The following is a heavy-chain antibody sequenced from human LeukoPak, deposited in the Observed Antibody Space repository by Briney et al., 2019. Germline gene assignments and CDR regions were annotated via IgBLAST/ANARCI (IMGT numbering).Heavy chain of an antibody. CDR1: GFTFSSYG. V-gene: IGHV3-23*01. CDR3: AKSLVRGKYNWNYEDAFDI. D-gene: IGHD1-7*01. CDR2: ISCSGGST. Sequence: PGGSLRLSCAASGFTFSSYGMRWVRQAPGKGLEWVSAISCSGGSTYYADSVKGRFTISRDNSKNTLYLQMNSLRAEDTAVYYCAKSLVRGKYNWNYEDAFDIWGQGTMVTVSS. J-gene: IGHJ3*02.